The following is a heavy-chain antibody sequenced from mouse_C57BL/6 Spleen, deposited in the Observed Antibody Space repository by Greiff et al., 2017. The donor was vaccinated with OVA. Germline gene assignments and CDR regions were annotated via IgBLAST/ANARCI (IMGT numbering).Heavy chain of an antibody. D-gene: IGHD2-3*01. CDR2: ISSGSSTI. CDR3: ARWLLNLYYFDY. CDR1: GFTFSDYG. J-gene: IGHJ2*01. Sequence: EVHLVESGGGLVKPGGSLKLSCAASGFTFSDYGMHWVRQAPEQGLEWVAYISSGSSTIYYADTVKGRFTISRDNAKNTRFLQMTSLRSEDTAMYNCARWLLNLYYFDYWGQGTTLTVAS. V-gene: IGHV5-17*01.